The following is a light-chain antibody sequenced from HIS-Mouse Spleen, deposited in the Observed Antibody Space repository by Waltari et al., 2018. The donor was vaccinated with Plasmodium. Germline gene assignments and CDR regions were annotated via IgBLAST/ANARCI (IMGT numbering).Light chain of an antibody. J-gene: IGKJ3*01. CDR3: QQYNNWSFT. CDR2: GAS. CDR1: QSVSSN. Sequence: EIVMTQSPATLSVSPGERATLSRRASQSVSSNLAWDQQKPGQAPRLLIDGASTRATGIPARFSGSGSGTEFTLTISSLQSEDFAVYYCQQYNNWSFTFGPGTKVDIK. V-gene: IGKV3-15*01.